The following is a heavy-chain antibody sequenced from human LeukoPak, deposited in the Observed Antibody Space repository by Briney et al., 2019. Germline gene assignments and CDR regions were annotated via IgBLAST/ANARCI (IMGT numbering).Heavy chain of an antibody. D-gene: IGHD2-21*02. CDR2: INHSGST. J-gene: IGHJ4*02. V-gene: IGHV4-34*01. Sequence: SETLSLTCAVYGGSFSGYYWSWIRQPPGKGLEWIGEINHSGSTNYNPSLKSRVTISVDTSKNQFSLKLSSVTAADTAVYYCARGSVTAIRGGPGGVWGQGTLATVSS. CDR1: GGSFSGYY. CDR3: ARGSVTAIRGGPGGV.